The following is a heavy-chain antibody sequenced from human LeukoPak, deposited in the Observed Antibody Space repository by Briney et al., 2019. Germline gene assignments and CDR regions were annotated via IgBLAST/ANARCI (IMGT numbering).Heavy chain of an antibody. D-gene: IGHD3-22*01. J-gene: IGHJ6*02. CDR3: ARDSSGLQGMDV. CDR2: IYSGGST. V-gene: IGHV3-NL1*01. Sequence: PGGSLRLSCAASGFTFSSYGMHWVRQAPGKGLEWVSVIYSGGSTYYADSVKGRFTISRDNSKNTLYLQMNSLRAEDTAVYYCARDSSGLQGMDVWGQGTTVTVSS. CDR1: GFTFSSYG.